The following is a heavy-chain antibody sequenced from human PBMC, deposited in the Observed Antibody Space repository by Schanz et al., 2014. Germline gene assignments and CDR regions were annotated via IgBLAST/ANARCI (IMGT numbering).Heavy chain of an antibody. J-gene: IGHJ3*01. CDR1: GFTFSNYW. CDR2: IDADGNST. CDR3: ARDEGRDGYNLAFDV. D-gene: IGHD5-12*01. Sequence: EVQLVESGGGLVKPGGSLRLSCAASGFTFSNYWIHWVRQAPGKGLVWVSRIDADGNSTSYADSVKGRFTISRDSSKNTLFLQMNSLRPEDTALYFCARDEGRDGYNLAFDVWGQGTLVTVSS. V-gene: IGHV3-74*01.